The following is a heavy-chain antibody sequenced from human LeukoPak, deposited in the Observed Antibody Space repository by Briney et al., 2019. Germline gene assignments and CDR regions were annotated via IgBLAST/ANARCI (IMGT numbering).Heavy chain of an antibody. CDR1: GFTFSSYG. D-gene: IGHD5-24*01. J-gene: IGHJ6*03. Sequence: PGGSLRLSCAASGFTFSSYGMHWVRQAPGKGLEWVAFIRYDGSNKYYADSVKGRFTISRDNSKNTLYLQMNSLRAEDTAVYYCAKEAMATIIPYYYYYYMDVWGKGTTVTISS. CDR2: IRYDGSNK. CDR3: AKEAMATIIPYYYYYYMDV. V-gene: IGHV3-30*02.